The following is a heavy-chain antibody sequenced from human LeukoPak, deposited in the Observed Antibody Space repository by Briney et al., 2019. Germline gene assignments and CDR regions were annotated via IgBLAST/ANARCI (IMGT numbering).Heavy chain of an antibody. CDR3: ARGPYCGGDCYPPYYFDY. D-gene: IGHD2-21*02. J-gene: IGHJ4*02. Sequence: GGSLRLSCAASGFTFSSYWMHWVRQAPGKGLVWVSRINSDGSSTSYADSVKGRFTISRDNAKNTLYLQMNSLRAEDTAVYCCARGPYCGGDCYPPYYFDYWGQGTLVTVSS. CDR2: INSDGSST. V-gene: IGHV3-74*01. CDR1: GFTFSSYW.